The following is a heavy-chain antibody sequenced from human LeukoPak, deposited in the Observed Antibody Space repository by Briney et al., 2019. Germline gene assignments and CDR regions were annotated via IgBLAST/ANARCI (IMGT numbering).Heavy chain of an antibody. CDR1: GFTFSDYY. J-gene: IGHJ4*02. CDR2: ISSSGTTI. CDR3: ARGVRGHSQGSRFDF. Sequence: PGGSLRLSCAASGFTFSDYYMSWIRQAPGRGLEWVSYISSSGTTIYSADSVKGRFTISRDNAKNSLYLQMNSLRAEDMAVYYCARGVRGHSQGSRFDFWGQGTLVTVSS. D-gene: IGHD5-18*01. V-gene: IGHV3-11*04.